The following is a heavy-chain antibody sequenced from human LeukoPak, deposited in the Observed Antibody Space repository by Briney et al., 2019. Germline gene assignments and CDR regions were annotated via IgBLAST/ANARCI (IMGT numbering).Heavy chain of an antibody. CDR2: INPNSGGT. V-gene: IGHV1-2*02. D-gene: IGHD3-3*01. J-gene: IGHJ4*02. CDR3: ARRTYYDFWSGYNFDY. Sequence: ASVKVSCKASGYTFTGYYMHWVRQAPGQGLEWMGWINPNSGGTNYAQKFQGRVTMTRDTSISTAYMELSRLRSDDTAVYYCARRTYYDFWSGYNFDYWGQGTLVIVSS. CDR1: GYTFTGYY.